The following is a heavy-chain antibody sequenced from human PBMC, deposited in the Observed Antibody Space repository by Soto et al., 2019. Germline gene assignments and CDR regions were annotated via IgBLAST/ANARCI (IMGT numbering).Heavy chain of an antibody. V-gene: IGHV3-23*01. D-gene: IGHD1-26*01. CDR3: AEVIGGADAFDF. Sequence: EVPLLESGGGLVQPGGSLRLSCAASGFTFSSYAMSWVRQAPGKGLEWVSAISGSGGSTYYADSVKGRFTISRDNSKNTLYLKMNSLRAEDTAVYYCAEVIGGADAFDFWGQGTMVTVSA. CDR1: GFTFSSYA. CDR2: ISGSGGST. J-gene: IGHJ3*01.